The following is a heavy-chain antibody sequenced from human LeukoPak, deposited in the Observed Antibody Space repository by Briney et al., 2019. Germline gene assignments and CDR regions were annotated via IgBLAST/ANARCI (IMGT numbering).Heavy chain of an antibody. D-gene: IGHD2-15*01. J-gene: IGHJ4*02. V-gene: IGHV1-2*02. CDR1: GYTFTSYY. CDR3: ARVPYCSGGSCYRWDFDY. CDR2: INPNSGGT. Sequence: ASVKVSCKASGYTFTSYYMHWVRQAPGQGLEWMGWINPNSGGTNYAQKFQGRVTMTRDTSISTAYMELSRLRSDDTAVYYCARVPYCSGGSCYRWDFDYWGQGTLVTVSS.